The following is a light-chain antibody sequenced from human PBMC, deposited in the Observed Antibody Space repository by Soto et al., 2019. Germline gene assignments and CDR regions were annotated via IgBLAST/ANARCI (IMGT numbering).Light chain of an antibody. CDR2: GNS. V-gene: IGLV1-40*01. J-gene: IGLJ2*01. CDR3: QSYDSSLSAVV. Sequence: QSALTQPPSVSGAQGQRVTISCTGSSSNIGAGYDVHWYQQLPGTAPKLLIYGNSNRPSGVPDRFSGSKSGTSASLAITGLQAEDEADYYCQSYDSSLSAVVFGGGTQLTVL. CDR1: SSNIGAGYD.